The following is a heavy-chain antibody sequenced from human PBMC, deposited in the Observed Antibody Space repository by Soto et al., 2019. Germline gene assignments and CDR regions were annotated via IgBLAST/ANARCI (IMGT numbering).Heavy chain of an antibody. J-gene: IGHJ4*02. V-gene: IGHV1-2*04. CDR3: ATSRTSITVAGETEYYFDY. CDR2: INPNSGGT. D-gene: IGHD6-19*01. Sequence: QVQLVQSGAEVKKPGASVKVSCKASGYTFTGYYVHWVRQAPGQGLEWMGWINPNSGGTNYAQNLQGWVTMTRDTSIRTAYMELSRLRSEDRAVYYCATSRTSITVAGETEYYFDYWGQGTLVTVSS. CDR1: GYTFTGYY.